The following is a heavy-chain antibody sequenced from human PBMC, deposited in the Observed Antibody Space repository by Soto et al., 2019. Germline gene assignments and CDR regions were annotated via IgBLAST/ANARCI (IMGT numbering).Heavy chain of an antibody. V-gene: IGHV3-48*02. CDR1: GFTFSSYS. J-gene: IGHJ6*02. Sequence: LRLSCEASGFTFSSYSMNWVRQAPGKGLEGVSYISSSSSTIYYADSVKGRFTIPRGNAKNSLYLQMHSLRDEDTAVYYCARDPYCSSSSCYYYGMDVWGQGATVTVSS. CDR3: ARDPYCSSSSCYYYGMDV. CDR2: ISSSSSTI. D-gene: IGHD2-2*01.